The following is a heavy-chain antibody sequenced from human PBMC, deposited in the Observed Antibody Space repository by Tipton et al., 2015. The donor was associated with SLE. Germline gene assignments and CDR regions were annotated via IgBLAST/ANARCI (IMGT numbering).Heavy chain of an antibody. J-gene: IGHJ4*02. CDR1: GFTFSSYS. CDR2: ISSSSSYI. CDR3: AREAGAYYYDSSGYYSY. Sequence: SLRLSCAASGFTFSSYSMNWVRQAPGKGLEWVSSISSSSSYIYYADSMKGRFTISRDNAKNSLYLQMNSLRAEDTAVYYCAREAGAYYYDSSGYYSYWGQGTLVTVSS. D-gene: IGHD3-22*01. V-gene: IGHV3-21*01.